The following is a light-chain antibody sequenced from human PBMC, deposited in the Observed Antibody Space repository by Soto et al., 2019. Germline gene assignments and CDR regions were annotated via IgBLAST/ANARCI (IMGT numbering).Light chain of an antibody. CDR2: DVS. J-gene: IGKJ4*01. CDR3: QQFNTYPALT. CDR1: QGISSA. V-gene: IGKV1-13*02. Sequence: IRWTRWPPSLSPYVGDRVTIPCRASQGISSALAWYQQKPGKSPNLLIYDVSSLESGVPSRFSGSGSGTDFTLTISSLQPEDFATYYCQQFNTYPALTFGGGTKVDI.